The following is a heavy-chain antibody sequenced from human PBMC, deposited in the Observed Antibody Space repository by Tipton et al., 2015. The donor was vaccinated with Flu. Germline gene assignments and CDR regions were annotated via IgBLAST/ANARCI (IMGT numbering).Heavy chain of an antibody. CDR1: GGSFSGFY. J-gene: IGHJ4*02. V-gene: IGHV4-34*01. CDR2: IKQSGSP. CDR3: ARGSGYASAYLDF. Sequence: TLSLTCAVYGGSFSGFYWSWIRQHPGKGLEWIGEIKQSGSPNYNPSLKSRFTISVDTSKNQFSLKTTSLTAADTAVYYCARGSGYASAYLDFWGQGTLVTVSS. D-gene: IGHD5-12*01.